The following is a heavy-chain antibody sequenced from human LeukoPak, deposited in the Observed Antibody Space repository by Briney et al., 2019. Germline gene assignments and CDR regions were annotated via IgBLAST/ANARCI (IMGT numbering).Heavy chain of an antibody. V-gene: IGHV4-59*01. Sequence: SEPLSLPCTVSGPSISSYYWSWLRQPPGEGREWIGYIYYTGSTNYHTPLKSRVTISVDTSKNQFSLKLSSVTAADTAVYYCARNLGITGTKYYFDYWVQGTLVTVCS. CDR1: GPSISSYY. J-gene: IGHJ4*02. CDR3: ARNLGITGTKYYFDY. D-gene: IGHD1-20*01. CDR2: IYYTGST.